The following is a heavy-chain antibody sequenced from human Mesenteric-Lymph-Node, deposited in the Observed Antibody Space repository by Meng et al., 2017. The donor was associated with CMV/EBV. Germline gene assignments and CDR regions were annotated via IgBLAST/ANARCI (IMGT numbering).Heavy chain of an antibody. CDR1: GFTFDDYA. CDR2: ISWNSGSI. V-gene: IGHV3-9*01. CDR3: AKDPGGVGATTSGYFDY. Sequence: GGSLRLSCAASGFTFDDYAMHWVRQAPGKGLEWVSGISWNSGSIGYADSVKGRFTISRDNAKNSLYLQMNSLRAEDTALYYCAKDPGGVGATTSGYFDYWGQGTLVTVSS. J-gene: IGHJ4*02. D-gene: IGHD1-26*01.